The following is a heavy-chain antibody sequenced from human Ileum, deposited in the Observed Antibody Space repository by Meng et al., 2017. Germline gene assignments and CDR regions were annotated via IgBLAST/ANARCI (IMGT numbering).Heavy chain of an antibody. J-gene: IGHJ4*02. D-gene: IGHD3-10*01. V-gene: IGHV4-4*02. Sequence: QVHLHFTVTATLKQSLPLSPPCSVACGILLHSNDFVAVRQPPSKGLEWSGQIYHSGSTNYNPSLTSRVTISVDKSRNQFSLKLSSVTAADTAVYYCARHGSGSYPYLEYWGQGTLVTVSS. CDR3: ARHGSGSYPYLEY. CDR1: CGILLHSND. CDR2: IYHSGST.